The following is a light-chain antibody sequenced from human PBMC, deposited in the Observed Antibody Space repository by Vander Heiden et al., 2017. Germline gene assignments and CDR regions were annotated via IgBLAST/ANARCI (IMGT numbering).Light chain of an antibody. V-gene: IGKV2D-26*01. CDR3: MQDAQEPVFT. J-gene: IGKJ3*01. CDR2: EIS. Sequence: EIVMTQTPLSLSITPGEQASISCRFSQSLLHSDGYTYLYWFLQKARLVSMLLIYEISNQFSGVPYRFSGSGSGTDFTLKISRVEAEDFGIYSCMQDAQEPVFTFCPGTKVDIK. CDR1: QSLLHSDGYTY.